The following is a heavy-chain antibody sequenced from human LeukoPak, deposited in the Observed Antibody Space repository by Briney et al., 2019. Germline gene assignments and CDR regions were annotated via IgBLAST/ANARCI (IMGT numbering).Heavy chain of an antibody. V-gene: IGHV3-15*01. CDR2: IKSKIDGGTT. Sequence: GGSLRLSCAASGFTFNNAWMSWVRQAPGKGLEWVGRIKSKIDGGTTDYAAPVKGRFSISRDDSKNTVYLQMNSLKTEDTAVYYCARAGWNDGYWFDPWGQGTLVTVSS. J-gene: IGHJ5*02. CDR1: GFTFNNAW. D-gene: IGHD1-1*01. CDR3: ARAGWNDGYWFDP.